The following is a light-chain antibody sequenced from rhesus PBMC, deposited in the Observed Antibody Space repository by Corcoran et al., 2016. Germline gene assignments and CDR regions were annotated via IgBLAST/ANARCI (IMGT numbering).Light chain of an antibody. CDR2: ADT. Sequence: SYALTQPPSVSTASGQTARITGGGDKIGNKNVHWSQQKPPPAPVVVIYADTTRPSGIPERFSGSSSENTATLTISRVEPGDEADYYCQVWDSSSKCIFGAGTRLTVL. CDR1: KIGNKN. V-gene: IGLV3-25*02. CDR3: QVWDSSSKCI. J-gene: IGLJ1*01.